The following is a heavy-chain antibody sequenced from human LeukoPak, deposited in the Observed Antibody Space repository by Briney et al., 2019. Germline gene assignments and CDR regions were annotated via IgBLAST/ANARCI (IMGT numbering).Heavy chain of an antibody. CDR1: GGSFSGYY. Sequence: SETLSLTCAVYGGSFSGYYWSWIRQPPGKGLEWIGEINHSGSTNYNPSLKSRVTISVDTSKNQFSLKLSSVTAADTAVYYCARDGPTNTDYWGQGTLVTVSS. J-gene: IGHJ4*02. CDR2: INHSGST. CDR3: ARDGPTNTDY. D-gene: IGHD5-12*01. V-gene: IGHV4-34*01.